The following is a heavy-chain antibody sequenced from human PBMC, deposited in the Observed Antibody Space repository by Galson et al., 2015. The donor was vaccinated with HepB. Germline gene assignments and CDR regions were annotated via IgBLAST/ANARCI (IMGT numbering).Heavy chain of an antibody. CDR1: GFTFSSYA. D-gene: IGHD6-13*01. CDR3: AKDGSRRSSWFDY. V-gene: IGHV3-23*01. CDR2: ISGSGGST. Sequence: SLRLSCAASGFTFSSYAMSWVRQAPGKGLEWVSAISGSGGSTYYADSVKGRFTISRDNSKNTLYLQMNSLRAEDTAVYYCAKDGSRRSSWFDYWGQGTLVTVSS. J-gene: IGHJ4*02.